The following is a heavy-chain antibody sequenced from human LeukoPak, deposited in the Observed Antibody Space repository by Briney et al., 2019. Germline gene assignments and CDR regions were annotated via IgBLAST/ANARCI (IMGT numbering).Heavy chain of an antibody. V-gene: IGHV3-23*01. CDR3: AKDLSPLYYYYGMDV. J-gene: IGHJ6*02. CDR2: ISGSGGST. CDR1: GFTFSSYV. Sequence: GGSLRLSCAASGFTFSSYVMSWVRQAPGKGLEWVSGISGSGGSTYYADSVKGRFTISRGNSKNTLYLQMNSLRAEDTAIYYCAKDLSPLYYYYGMDVWGQGTTVTVSS.